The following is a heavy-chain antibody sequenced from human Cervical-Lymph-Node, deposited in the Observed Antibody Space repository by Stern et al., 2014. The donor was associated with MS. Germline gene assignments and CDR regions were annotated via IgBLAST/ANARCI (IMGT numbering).Heavy chain of an antibody. CDR2: ISTSGTT. D-gene: IGHD4-11*01. Sequence: QVQLQESGPGLVKPSQTLSLTCTVSGDSISGGSISSGRYYWSWIRQPAGKGLEWIGRISTSGTTSYDPSLKSRVTISIDTSKTQFSLNLSSVTAADTAVYYCARVYYSNSYDVGRFDPWGQGTLVIVSS. CDR1: GDSISGGSISSGRYY. V-gene: IGHV4-61*02. J-gene: IGHJ5*02. CDR3: ARVYYSNSYDVGRFDP.